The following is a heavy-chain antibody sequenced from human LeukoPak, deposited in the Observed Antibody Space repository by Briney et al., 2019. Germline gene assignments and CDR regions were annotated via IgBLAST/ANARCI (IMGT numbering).Heavy chain of an antibody. CDR3: ARVYYDILTGYYNGWYFDY. D-gene: IGHD3-9*01. CDR2: IYYSGST. V-gene: IGHV4-59*01. CDR1: GGSISSYY. J-gene: IGHJ4*02. Sequence: SETLSLTCTVSGGSISSYYWSWIRQPPGKGLEGIGYIYYSGSTNYNPSLKSRVTISVDTSKNQFSLKLSSVTAADTAVYYCARVYYDILTGYYNGWYFDYWGQGTLVTVSS.